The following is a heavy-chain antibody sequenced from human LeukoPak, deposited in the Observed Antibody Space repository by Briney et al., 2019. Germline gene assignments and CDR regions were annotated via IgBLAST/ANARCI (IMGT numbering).Heavy chain of an antibody. J-gene: IGHJ6*04. CDR3: ARERLGYCSSTSCYGYYYYGMDV. Sequence: ASVKVSCKASGGTFSSYAISWVRQAPGQGLGWMGGIIPIFGTANYAQKFQGRVTITADESTSTAYMELSSLRSEDTAVYYCARERLGYCSSTSCYGYYYYGMDVWGKGTTVTVSS. CDR2: IIPIFGTA. V-gene: IGHV1-69*13. D-gene: IGHD2-2*01. CDR1: GGTFSSYA.